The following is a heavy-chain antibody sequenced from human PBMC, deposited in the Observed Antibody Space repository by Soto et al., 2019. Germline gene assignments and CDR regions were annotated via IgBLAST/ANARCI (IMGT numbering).Heavy chain of an antibody. D-gene: IGHD2-21*01. CDR2: IIPIFGTA. Sequence: QVQLVQSGAEVKKPGSSVKVSCKASGGTFSSYAISWVRQAPGQGLEWMGGIIPIFGTANYAQKFQGRVTIAADESRSTAYVEMSRMRSEAAVVYCCGREIATTYYYYGMDVWGQGTTVTVSS. CDR3: GREIATTYYYYGMDV. CDR1: GGTFSSYA. J-gene: IGHJ6*02. V-gene: IGHV1-69*01.